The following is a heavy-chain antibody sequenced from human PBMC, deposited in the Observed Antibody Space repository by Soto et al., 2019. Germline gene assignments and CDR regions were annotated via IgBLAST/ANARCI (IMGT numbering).Heavy chain of an antibody. D-gene: IGHD1-1*01. V-gene: IGHV3-30*18. CDR1: GFTFSSYG. J-gene: IGHJ4*02. Sequence: QVQLVASGGGVVQPGRSLRLSCAASGFTFSSYGMHWVRQAPGKGLEWVAVISYDGINKYYADSVKGRFTISRDNSKNTLYLQMNSLRAEDTAVYYCAKSVYNWNDGFFDYWGQGTLVTVSS. CDR3: AKSVYNWNDGFFDY. CDR2: ISYDGINK.